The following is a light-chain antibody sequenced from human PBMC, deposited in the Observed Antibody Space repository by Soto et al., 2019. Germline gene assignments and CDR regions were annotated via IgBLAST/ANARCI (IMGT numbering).Light chain of an antibody. CDR3: QQYASDPFT. Sequence: DIQMTKSPSTLSASVGDRVTITCRASQSISRWFAWYQQKPGKAPKLLIYKASSLERGVPSKFSGSGSGTEFTLTISTLQPDDFATYYCQQYASDPFTFGPGTKVDIK. CDR1: QSISRW. J-gene: IGKJ3*01. CDR2: KAS. V-gene: IGKV1-5*03.